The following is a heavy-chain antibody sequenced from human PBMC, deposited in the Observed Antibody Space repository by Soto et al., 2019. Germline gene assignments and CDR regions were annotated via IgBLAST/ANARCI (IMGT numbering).Heavy chain of an antibody. J-gene: IGHJ4*02. D-gene: IGHD3-3*01. CDR1: GYSFTSYW. CDR3: ARGPFGVVINFDY. V-gene: IGHV5-51*04. Sequence: GESLKVSCKGSGYSFTSYWIGWVRQMPGKGLEWMGIIYPGDSDTRYSPSFQGQVTISADKPISTAYLQWSSLKASDTATYYCARGPFGVVINFDYWGQGTLDTVSS. CDR2: IYPGDSDT.